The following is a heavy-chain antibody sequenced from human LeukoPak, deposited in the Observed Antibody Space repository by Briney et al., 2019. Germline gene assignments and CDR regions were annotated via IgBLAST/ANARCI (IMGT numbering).Heavy chain of an antibody. D-gene: IGHD6-13*01. V-gene: IGHV1-18*04. CDR3: AELRGGIYSSRDAFDS. CDR1: GFTFSSNG. Sequence: GSLKLSCEASGFTFSSNGISWVRQGPGQGLEWMAWISPYNGDTKYAPDFKGRVTVTTDTSTSTAYMELRSLRSDDTALYYCAELRGGIYSSRDAFDSWGQRTIVTVSS. CDR2: ISPYNGDT. J-gene: IGHJ3*02.